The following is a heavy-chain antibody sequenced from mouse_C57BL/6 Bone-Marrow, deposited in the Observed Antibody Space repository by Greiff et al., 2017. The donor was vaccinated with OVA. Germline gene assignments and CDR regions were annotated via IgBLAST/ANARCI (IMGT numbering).Heavy chain of an antibody. V-gene: IGHV1-64*01. CDR2: IHPNSGST. CDR1: GYTFTSYW. D-gene: IGHD2-5*01. Sequence: QVQLQQPGAELVKPGASVKLSCKAPGYTFTSYWMHWVKQRPGQGLEWIGMIHPNSGSTNYNEKFKSKATLTVDKSSSTAYMQLSSLTSEDSAVYYCARRTYYSKVDYAMDYWGQGTSVTVSS. CDR3: ARRTYYSKVDYAMDY. J-gene: IGHJ4*01.